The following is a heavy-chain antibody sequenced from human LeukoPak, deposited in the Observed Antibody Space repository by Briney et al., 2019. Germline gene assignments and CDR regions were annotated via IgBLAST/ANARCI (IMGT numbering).Heavy chain of an antibody. J-gene: IGHJ4*02. D-gene: IGHD3-16*02. Sequence: GGSLRLSCAASGFTFSNAWMSWVRQAPGKGLEWVGRIKSKTDGGTTDYAAPVKGRFTISRDDSKNTLYLQMNSLKTEDTAVYYCTTGSIVYDYVWGSYRYGGGNPWTPFDYWGQGTLVTVSS. CDR1: GFTFSNAW. V-gene: IGHV3-15*01. CDR2: IKSKTDGGTT. CDR3: TTGSIVYDYVWGSYRYGGGNPWTPFDY.